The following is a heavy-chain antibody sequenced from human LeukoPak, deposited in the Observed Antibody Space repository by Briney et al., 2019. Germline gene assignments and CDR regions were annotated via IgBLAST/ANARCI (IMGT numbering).Heavy chain of an antibody. D-gene: IGHD1-26*01. Sequence: GGSLRLSCAASGFSVSSNYMSWVRQAPGKGLEWVSVIYSGGSTYYADSVKGRFTISRDNSKNTLYLQMNNLRAEDTALYYCAKDFIGTHPDAFDIWGQGTMVTVSS. J-gene: IGHJ3*02. CDR3: AKDFIGTHPDAFDI. V-gene: IGHV3-53*01. CDR1: GFSVSSNY. CDR2: IYSGGST.